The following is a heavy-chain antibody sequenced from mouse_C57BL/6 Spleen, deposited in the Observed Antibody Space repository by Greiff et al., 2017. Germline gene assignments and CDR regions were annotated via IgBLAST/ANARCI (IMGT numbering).Heavy chain of an antibody. V-gene: IGHV1-61*01. CDR2: IYPSDSET. J-gene: IGHJ1*03. CDR1: GYTFTSYW. CDR3: ARSDSNPWYFDV. D-gene: IGHD2-5*01. Sequence: QVQLQQPGAELVRPGSSVKLSCKASGYTFTSYWMDWVKQRPGQGLEWIGNIYPSDSETHYNQKFKDKATLTVDKSSSTAYMQLSSLTSEDSAVYYCARSDSNPWYFDVWGTGTTVTVSS.